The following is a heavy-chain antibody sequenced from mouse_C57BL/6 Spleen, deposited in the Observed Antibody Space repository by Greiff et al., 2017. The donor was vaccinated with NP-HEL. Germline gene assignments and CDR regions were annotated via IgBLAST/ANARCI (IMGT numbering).Heavy chain of an antibody. V-gene: IGHV1-80*01. CDR2: IYPGDGDT. CDR1: GYAFSSYW. Sequence: QVTLKVSGAELVKPGASVKISCKASGYAFSSYWMNWVKQRPGKGLEWIGQIYPGDGDTNYNGKFKGKATLTADKSSSTAYMQLSSLTSEDSAVYFCARTGYDEYFDVWGTGTTVTVSS. J-gene: IGHJ1*03. CDR3: ARTGYDEYFDV. D-gene: IGHD2-2*01.